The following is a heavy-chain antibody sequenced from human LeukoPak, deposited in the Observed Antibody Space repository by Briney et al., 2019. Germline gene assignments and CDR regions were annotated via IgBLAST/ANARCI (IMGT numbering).Heavy chain of an antibody. CDR3: ATDRAFDY. V-gene: IGHV3-7*01. CDR2: IKQDGSEK. J-gene: IGHJ4*02. Sequence: PGGSLSLSCAVSGCTFSSYWMSWVRQAPGKGLEWVANIKQDGSEKYYVYSVKGRFTISRDNAKNSLYLQMNSLRAEDTAVYYCATDRAFDYWGQGTLVTVSS. CDR1: GCTFSSYW.